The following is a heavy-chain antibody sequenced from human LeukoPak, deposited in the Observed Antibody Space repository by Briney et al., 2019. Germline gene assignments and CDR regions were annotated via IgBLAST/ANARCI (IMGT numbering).Heavy chain of an antibody. J-gene: IGHJ1*01. D-gene: IGHD3-10*01. CDR1: GGSISSGGYY. CDR3: ARYYYGSGSYSNTFQH. CDR2: IYHSGST. V-gene: IGHV4-30-2*01. Sequence: SETLSLTCAVSGGSISSGGYYWSWIRQPPGKGLEWIGYIYHSGSTYYNPSLKSRVTISVDRSKNQFSLKLSSVTAADTAVYYCARYYYGSGSYSNTFQHWGQGTLVTVSS.